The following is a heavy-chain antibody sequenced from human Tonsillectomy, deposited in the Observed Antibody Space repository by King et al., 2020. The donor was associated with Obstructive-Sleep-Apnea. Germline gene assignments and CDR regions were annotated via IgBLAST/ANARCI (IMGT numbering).Heavy chain of an antibody. CDR2: ISYDGSNK. D-gene: IGHD3-3*01. CDR3: AKAGLNYDFWSGYFFDY. V-gene: IGHV3-30*18. CDR1: GFTFTSYG. Sequence: VQLVESGGGVVHPGRSLRLSCAASGFTFTSYGMHWVRQAPGKGLEWVAVISYDGSNKYYADSVKGRFTISRDDSKSTLYLQMNSLRAEDTAGYYCAKAGLNYDFWSGYFFDYWGQGTLVTVSS. J-gene: IGHJ4*02.